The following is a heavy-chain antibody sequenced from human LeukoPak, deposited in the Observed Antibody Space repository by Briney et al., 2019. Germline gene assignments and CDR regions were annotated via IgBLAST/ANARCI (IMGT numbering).Heavy chain of an antibody. Sequence: SETLSLTCTVSGYSISSGYYWGWIGQPPGKGLEWIGSIYHSGSTYYNPSLKSRVTTSVDTSKNQLSLKLSSVTAADTAVYYCARGEAMVYYPFDYWGQGTLVTVSS. J-gene: IGHJ4*02. CDR1: GYSISSGYY. CDR2: IYHSGST. D-gene: IGHD5-18*01. CDR3: ARGEAMVYYPFDY. V-gene: IGHV4-38-2*02.